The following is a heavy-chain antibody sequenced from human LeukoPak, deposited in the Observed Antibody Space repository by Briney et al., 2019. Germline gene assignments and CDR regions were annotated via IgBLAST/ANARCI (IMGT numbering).Heavy chain of an antibody. Sequence: PSETLSLTCTVSGDSINGYYWNWIRQPPGKGLEWIGYIYHTGSTNYSPSLKSRVTMSVDASRNQFSLKLVSVTAADTAVYYCARDRGTTGYYYLDSWGQGILVTVSS. CDR3: ARDRGTTGYYYLDS. D-gene: IGHD1-26*01. J-gene: IGHJ4*02. CDR1: GDSINGYY. V-gene: IGHV4-59*01. CDR2: IYHTGST.